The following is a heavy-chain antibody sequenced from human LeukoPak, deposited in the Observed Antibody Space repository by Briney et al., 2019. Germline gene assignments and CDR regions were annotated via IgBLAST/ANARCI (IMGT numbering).Heavy chain of an antibody. Sequence: SETLSLTCTVSGGSISSSSYYWGWIRQPPGKGLEWIGSIYYSGSTYYNPSLKSRVTISVDTSKNQFSLKLSSVTAADTAVYYCAGDAYYYDSSGYYTLESFDYWGQGTLVTVSS. V-gene: IGHV4-39*02. CDR1: GGSISSSSYY. D-gene: IGHD3-22*01. CDR3: AGDAYYYDSSGYYTLESFDY. CDR2: IYYSGST. J-gene: IGHJ4*02.